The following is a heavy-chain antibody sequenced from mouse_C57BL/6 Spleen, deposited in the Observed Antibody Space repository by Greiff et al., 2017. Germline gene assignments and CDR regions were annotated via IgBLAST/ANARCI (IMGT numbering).Heavy chain of an antibody. CDR3: VRHPHYYGSRDYAMDY. V-gene: IGHV10-1*01. CDR2: IRSKSNNYAT. D-gene: IGHD1-1*01. J-gene: IGHJ4*01. Sequence: EVKLQESGGGLVQPKGSLKLSCAASGFSFNTYAMNWVRQAPGKGLEWVARIRSKSNNYATYYADSVKDRFTISREDSESMLYLQMNNLKTEDTAMYYCVRHPHYYGSRDYAMDYWGQGTSVTVSS. CDR1: GFSFNTYA.